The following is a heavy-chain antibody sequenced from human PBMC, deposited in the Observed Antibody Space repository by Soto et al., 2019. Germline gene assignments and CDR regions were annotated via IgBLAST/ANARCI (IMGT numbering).Heavy chain of an antibody. CDR1: GGSITSSSHF. CDR2: IYFTGNT. V-gene: IGHV4-39*01. D-gene: IGHD6-25*01. J-gene: IGHJ5*02. CDR3: AGQTFTIAAASYGRSNWFDP. Sequence: LSLTCSASGGSITSSSHFWGWVRQPPGKGLEWIGTIYFTGNTCYTPSLKSRLTMSIDTSKNEFSLRLNSVTAADTAVYYCAGQTFTIAAASYGRSNWFDPWGPGTLVTVPQ.